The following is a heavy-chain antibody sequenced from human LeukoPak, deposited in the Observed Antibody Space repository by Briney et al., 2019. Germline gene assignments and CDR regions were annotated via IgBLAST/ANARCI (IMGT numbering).Heavy chain of an antibody. D-gene: IGHD5-18*01. V-gene: IGHV3-7*01. J-gene: IGHJ6*02. Sequence: GGSLRLSCAASGFTFSSFLMGWVRQAPGKGLQWVANIKQDGSETFYVDSVKGRFTISRDNDKSSLFLQMDSLRAEDTALYYCVREWDTAGMDVWGQGTTVIVSS. CDR1: GFTFSSFL. CDR2: IKQDGSET. CDR3: VREWDTAGMDV.